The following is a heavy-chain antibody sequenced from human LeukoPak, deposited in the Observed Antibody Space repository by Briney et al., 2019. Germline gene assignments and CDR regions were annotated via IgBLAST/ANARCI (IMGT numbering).Heavy chain of an antibody. D-gene: IGHD3-10*01. CDR1: GYTFTGYY. J-gene: IGHJ6*03. CDR2: INPNSGGT. CDR3: AIGGGSGTIGYYYYYMDV. V-gene: IGHV1-2*02. Sequence: ASVNVSCKTSGYTFTGYYMHWVRQAPGQGLEWMGWINPNSGGTNYAQKFQGRVTMTRDTSISTAYMELSRLRSDDTAVYYCAIGGGSGTIGYYYYYMDVWGKGTTVTVSS.